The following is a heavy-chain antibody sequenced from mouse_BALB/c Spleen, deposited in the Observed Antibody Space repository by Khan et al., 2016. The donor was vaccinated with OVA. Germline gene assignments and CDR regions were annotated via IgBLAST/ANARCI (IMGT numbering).Heavy chain of an antibody. V-gene: IGHV1S137*01. CDR3: AIRDYFEY. J-gene: IGHJ2*01. Sequence: QMQLEESGPELVRPGVSVKISCKGSGYTFTDYSMHWVKQSHAKSLEWIGVISTDSVNTNYNQKFKGKATLTVDKSSSTAYMEIARMTYEDSAIYYCAIRDYFEYGGQGTTLTVSS. CDR1: GYTFTDYS. CDR2: ISTDSVNT.